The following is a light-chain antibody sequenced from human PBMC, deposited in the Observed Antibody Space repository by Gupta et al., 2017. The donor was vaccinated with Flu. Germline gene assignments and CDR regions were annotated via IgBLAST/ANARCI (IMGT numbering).Light chain of an antibody. CDR2: GNS. Sequence: QSVLTQPPSVSGAPGPRVTIYCTGSSSNIGAGYDVHWYQQLPGTAPKLLIYGNSNRPSGVPDRFSGSKSGTSASLAITGLQAEDDADYYCQSYDSSLSGSDVVFGGGTKLTVL. V-gene: IGLV1-40*01. CDR1: SSNIGAGYD. CDR3: QSYDSSLSGSDVV. J-gene: IGLJ2*01.